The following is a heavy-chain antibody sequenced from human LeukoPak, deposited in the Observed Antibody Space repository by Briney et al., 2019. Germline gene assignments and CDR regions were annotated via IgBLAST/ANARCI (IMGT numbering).Heavy chain of an antibody. J-gene: IGHJ4*02. CDR3: AKDRVYGSGPYYFDY. Sequence: GGSLRLSCAASGFTFSSYAMHWVRQAPGKGLEWVAFIRYDGSNKYYADSVKGRFTISRDNSKNTLYLQMNSLRAEDTAVYYCAKDRVYGSGPYYFDYWGQGTLVTVSS. D-gene: IGHD3-10*01. CDR1: GFTFSSYA. CDR2: IRYDGSNK. V-gene: IGHV3-30*02.